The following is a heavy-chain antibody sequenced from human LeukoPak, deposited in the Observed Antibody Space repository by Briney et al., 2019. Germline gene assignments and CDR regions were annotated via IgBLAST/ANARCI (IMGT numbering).Heavy chain of an antibody. CDR1: GFTFSSYG. CDR3: AKDPTHFRVWDDYDNTRLNY. Sequence: GGSLRLSCAASGFTFSSYGMHWVRQAPGKGLEWVAFTRYDGNNKYYADSVKGRFTISRDNSKNTVYLQMNSLRAEDTAVYYCAKDPTHFRVWDDYDNTRLNYWGQGTLVTVSS. CDR2: TRYDGNNK. J-gene: IGHJ4*02. V-gene: IGHV3-30*02. D-gene: IGHD3-22*01.